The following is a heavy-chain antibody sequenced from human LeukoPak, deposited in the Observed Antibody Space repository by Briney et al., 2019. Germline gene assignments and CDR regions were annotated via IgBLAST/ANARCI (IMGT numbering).Heavy chain of an antibody. V-gene: IGHV3-33*01. Sequence: GGSLRLSCAASXXXXXXXXXXXVXXXXXKXXXXXXVIWNDGSNEYYADSVKGRFTISRDNSKNTLYLQMNSLRAEDTAVYYCARDANWGFDAFDIWGQGTMVTVSS. CDR1: XXXXXXXX. J-gene: IGHJ3*02. CDR3: ARDANWGFDAFDI. CDR2: IWNDGSNE. D-gene: IGHD7-27*01.